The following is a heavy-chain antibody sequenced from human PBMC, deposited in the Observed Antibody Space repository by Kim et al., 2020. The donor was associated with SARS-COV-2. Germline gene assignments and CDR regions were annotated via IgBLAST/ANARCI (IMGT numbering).Heavy chain of an antibody. D-gene: IGHD6-13*01. CDR3: TTERSSWYPYYFDY. V-gene: IGHV3-15*01. J-gene: IGHJ4*02. Sequence: AAPVKGRFTISRDDSKNTLYLQMNSLKTEDTAVYYCTTERSSWYPYYFDYWGQGTLVTVSS.